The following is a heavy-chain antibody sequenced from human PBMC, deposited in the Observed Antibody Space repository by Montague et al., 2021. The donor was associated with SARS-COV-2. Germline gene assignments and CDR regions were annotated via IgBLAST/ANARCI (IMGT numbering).Heavy chain of an antibody. V-gene: IGHV4-34*01. J-gene: IGHJ3*02. CDR1: RGSFSNYY. Sequence: SETLSLTCAVSRGSFSNYYWTWVRQAPGKGLIWIGEINQDGTSNYNPSLKSRVTLSIDTSKNQISLKVTSVTAGDTAVYYCARGRPVRMTMRHFERTSSGALDMWGQGTPVIASS. CDR2: INQDGTS. D-gene: IGHD3-9*01. CDR3: ARGRPVRMTMRHFERTSSGALDM.